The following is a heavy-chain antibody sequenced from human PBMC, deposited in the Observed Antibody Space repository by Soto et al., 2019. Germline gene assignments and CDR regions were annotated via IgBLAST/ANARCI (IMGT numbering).Heavy chain of an antibody. CDR2: ISSSSSYI. V-gene: IGHV3-21*01. D-gene: IGHD2-2*01. J-gene: IGHJ4*02. CDR3: ARDPDIVVVPESDY. Sequence: SISSSSSYIYYADSVKGRFTISRDNAKNSLYLQMNSLRAEDTAVYYCARDPDIVVVPESDYWGQGTLVTVSS.